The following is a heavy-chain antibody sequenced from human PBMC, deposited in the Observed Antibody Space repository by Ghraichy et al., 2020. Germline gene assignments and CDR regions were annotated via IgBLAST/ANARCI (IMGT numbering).Heavy chain of an antibody. CDR1: GGSISSSNW. J-gene: IGHJ4*02. CDR2: IYHRGRT. D-gene: IGHD3-3*01. Sequence: SETLSLTCTVSGGSISSSNWWSWVRQPPGKGLEWIGEIYHRGRTNYNPSLKSRVTISVDKSKNQFSLNLSSVTAADTAVYYCATQSGYYIDYWGQGTLVTVSS. V-gene: IGHV4-4*02. CDR3: ATQSGYYIDY.